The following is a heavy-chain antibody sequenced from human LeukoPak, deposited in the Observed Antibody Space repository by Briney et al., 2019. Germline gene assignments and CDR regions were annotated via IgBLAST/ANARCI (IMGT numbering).Heavy chain of an antibody. CDR3: TRDLYCSGASCSFDY. V-gene: IGHV6-1*01. CDR1: GDSVSINSVA. CDR2: TSYRSKWYN. J-gene: IGHJ4*02. Sequence: SQTLSLTCAISGDSVSINSVAWNWVRQSPSRGLEWLGRTSYRSKWYNYYAGSVRSRITITPDTSNNQFSLQLNSVTPEDTAVYYCTRDLYCSGASCSFDYWGQGTLVTVSS. D-gene: IGHD2-15*01.